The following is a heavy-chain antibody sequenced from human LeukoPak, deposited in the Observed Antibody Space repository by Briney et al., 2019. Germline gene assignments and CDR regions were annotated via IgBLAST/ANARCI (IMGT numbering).Heavy chain of an antibody. D-gene: IGHD6-19*01. CDR1: GFTFSSYS. Sequence: GGSLRLSCAASGFTFSSYSMNWVRQAPGKGLEWVSYISSSSSTIYYADSVKGRFTISRDNAKNSLYLQMNSLRDEDTAVYYCSRDLMARLGVAGIYGMDVGGQVTTVIVAS. CDR3: SRDLMARLGVAGIYGMDV. CDR2: ISSSSSTI. J-gene: IGHJ6*02. V-gene: IGHV3-48*02.